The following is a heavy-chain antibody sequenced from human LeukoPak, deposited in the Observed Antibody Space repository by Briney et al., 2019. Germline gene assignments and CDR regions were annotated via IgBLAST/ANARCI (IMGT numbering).Heavy chain of an antibody. D-gene: IGHD3-22*01. CDR3: AKDVDRSGYSPDFDY. V-gene: IGHV3-9*01. Sequence: PGGSLRLSCVASGFTFEDYAMHWVRQAPGKGLEWVSGINWNSGSIGYADSVKGRFTISRDNAKNSLYLQLNNVRVEDTALYYCAKDVDRSGYSPDFDYRGQGTPVTVSS. CDR2: INWNSGSI. CDR1: GFTFEDYA. J-gene: IGHJ4*02.